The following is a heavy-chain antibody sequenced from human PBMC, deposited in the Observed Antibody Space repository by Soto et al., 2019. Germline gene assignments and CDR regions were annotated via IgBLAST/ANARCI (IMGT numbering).Heavy chain of an antibody. V-gene: IGHV4-31*03. J-gene: IGHJ5*02. CDR3: ARGVPNYYDSSGYLNWFDP. Sequence: SETLSLTCTVSGGSISSGGYYWSWIRQHPGKGLEWIGYIYYSGSTYYNPSLKSRVTISVDTSKNQFSPKLSSVTAADTAVYYCARGVPNYYDSSGYLNWFDPWGQGTLVTVSS. D-gene: IGHD3-22*01. CDR2: IYYSGST. CDR1: GGSISSGGYY.